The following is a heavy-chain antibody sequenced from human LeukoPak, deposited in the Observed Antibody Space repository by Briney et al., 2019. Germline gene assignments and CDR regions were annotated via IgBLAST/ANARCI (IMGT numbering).Heavy chain of an antibody. D-gene: IGHD6-19*01. Sequence: PSETLSLTCLVSGGSINSYHWTWIRQPAGKGLQWIGQIHTSGSTNYNPSLKSRVAMSVDTSKNQFSLDLSSVTAADTAVYYCAGRAQTTGWSFDYWGQGALVTVSS. J-gene: IGHJ4*02. CDR1: GGSINSYH. V-gene: IGHV4-4*07. CDR2: IHTSGST. CDR3: AGRAQTTGWSFDY.